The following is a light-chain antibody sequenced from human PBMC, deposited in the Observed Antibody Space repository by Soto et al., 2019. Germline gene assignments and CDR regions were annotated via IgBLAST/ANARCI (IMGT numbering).Light chain of an antibody. CDR2: DVT. CDR3: CSHAGYNTVV. V-gene: IGLV2-11*01. Sequence: QSALTQPHSVSGSPGQSVTISCTGTSSDVGGYNYVSWYQQHPGKAPKLMIYDVTKRPSGVPDRFSGSKSGNTASLTISGLQTEDEADYYCCSHAGYNTVVYGGGTKLTVL. J-gene: IGLJ2*01. CDR1: SSDVGGYNY.